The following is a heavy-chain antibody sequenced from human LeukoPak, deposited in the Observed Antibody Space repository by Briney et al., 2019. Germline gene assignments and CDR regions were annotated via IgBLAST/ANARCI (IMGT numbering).Heavy chain of an antibody. Sequence: GGSLRLSCAASGFTFSGSAMHWVRQASGKGLEWVGRIRSKTNSYATVYAASVKGRFTISRDDSKNTPYLQMNSLKTEDTAVYYCTRLEDAFDIWGQGTMVTVSS. V-gene: IGHV3-73*01. CDR2: IRSKTNSYAT. CDR1: GFTFSGSA. J-gene: IGHJ3*02. CDR3: TRLEDAFDI.